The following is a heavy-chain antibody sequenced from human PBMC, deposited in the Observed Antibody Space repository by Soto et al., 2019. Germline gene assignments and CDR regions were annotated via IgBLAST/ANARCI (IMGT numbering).Heavy chain of an antibody. Sequence: QLQLQESGPGLVKPSETLSLTCTVSGGSISSSSYYWGWIRQPPGKGLEWIGSIYYSGSTYYNPSLKIRVTISVDTSKNQFSLKLSSVTAADTAVYYCASIYYDFWSGYYDSDAFDIWGQGTMVTVSS. CDR1: GGSISSSSYY. CDR3: ASIYYDFWSGYYDSDAFDI. D-gene: IGHD3-3*01. V-gene: IGHV4-39*01. CDR2: IYYSGST. J-gene: IGHJ3*02.